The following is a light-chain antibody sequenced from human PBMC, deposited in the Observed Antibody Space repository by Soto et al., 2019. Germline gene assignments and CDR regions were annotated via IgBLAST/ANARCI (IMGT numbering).Light chain of an antibody. J-gene: IGKJ1*01. V-gene: IGKV3-15*01. CDR3: QQYTNWPS. Sequence: IVMTQSPATLSVSPGERATLSCRASQSVSRNLAWYQKKPGQAPRLLIYGASTRATGFPARFSGSGSGTEFTLTISSLQSEDFAVYYCQQYTNWPSFGQGTKVDIK. CDR1: QSVSRN. CDR2: GAS.